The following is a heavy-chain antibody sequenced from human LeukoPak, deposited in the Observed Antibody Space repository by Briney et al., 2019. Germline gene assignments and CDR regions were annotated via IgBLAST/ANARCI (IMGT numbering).Heavy chain of an antibody. D-gene: IGHD2-8*01. CDR1: GFTFSSYA. CDR2: ISYSGDYT. J-gene: IGHJ4*02. V-gene: IGHV3-23*01. CDR3: AKDTSNGKYCTNGVCSPFAY. Sequence: PGGSLSLSCAGSGFTFSSYAMSWVRQAPGQGLEWVSVISYSGDYTSYADSVRGRFTISRDNSRNTLYLQMISLRPEDTAVYYCAKDTSNGKYCTNGVCSPFAYWRQGTLVTVSS.